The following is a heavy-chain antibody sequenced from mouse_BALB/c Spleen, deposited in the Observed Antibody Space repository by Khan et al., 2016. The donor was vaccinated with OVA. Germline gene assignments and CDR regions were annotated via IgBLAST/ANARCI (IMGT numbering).Heavy chain of an antibody. D-gene: IGHD2-3*01. J-gene: IGHJ2*01. CDR2: ISTYSVNT. V-gene: IGHV1S137*01. CDR3: ARPDYDGYYDY. CDR1: GYTFTDYA. Sequence: QVQLQQSGPELVRPGVSVKISCKGSGYTFTDYAMSWVKQSPAKSLVWLGLISTYSVNTHYNQKLKGKATMTVDKSSSTAYMELDTFTSTVSAIFYWARPDYDGYYDYWGQGTTLTVSS.